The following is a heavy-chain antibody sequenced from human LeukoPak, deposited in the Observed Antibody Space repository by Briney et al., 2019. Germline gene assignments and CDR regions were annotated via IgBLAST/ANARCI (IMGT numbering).Heavy chain of an antibody. CDR3: ARGAHHYDSSDYYPRYFDL. V-gene: IGHV4-30-4*01. D-gene: IGHD3-22*01. Sequence: PSETLSLTCSVSGGSISSGDYFWTWIRQPPGKGLEWIGYIYYSGGTYCNPSIKSRVTISVDTSKNQFSLNLSSVTAADTAGYHCARGAHHYDSSDYYPRYFDLWGRGTLVTVSS. CDR1: GGSISSGDYF. J-gene: IGHJ2*01. CDR2: IYYSGGT.